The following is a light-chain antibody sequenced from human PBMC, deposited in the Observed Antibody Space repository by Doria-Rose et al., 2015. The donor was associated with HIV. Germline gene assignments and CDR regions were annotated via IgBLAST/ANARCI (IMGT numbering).Light chain of an antibody. CDR1: QSTGSL. Sequence: DIQMTQSPSSLSASVGDRVTITCRASQSTGSLLNWDQQKPGKAPKLLIYAASSVQNGVPSRFSGSGSGTDFTLTISSLQPEDFATYFCQQSYSTPLTFGGGTKVEIK. CDR2: AAS. J-gene: IGKJ4*01. V-gene: IGKV1-39*01. CDR3: QQSYSTPLT.